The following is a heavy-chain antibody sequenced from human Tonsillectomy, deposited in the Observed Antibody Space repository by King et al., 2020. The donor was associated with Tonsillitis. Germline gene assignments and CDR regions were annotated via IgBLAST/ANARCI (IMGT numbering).Heavy chain of an antibody. D-gene: IGHD1-26*01. Sequence: QLQESGPGLVKPSETLSLTCTVSGDSISSYYWSWIRQPPGKGLDWIGYIYDSGTTRYNPSLESRVTISVDTSKNQLSLKLKFVTAADTAMYYCARGGALEPWGQGTLVTVSS. J-gene: IGHJ5*02. CDR1: GDSISSYY. CDR2: IYDSGTT. CDR3: ARGGALEP. V-gene: IGHV4-59*01.